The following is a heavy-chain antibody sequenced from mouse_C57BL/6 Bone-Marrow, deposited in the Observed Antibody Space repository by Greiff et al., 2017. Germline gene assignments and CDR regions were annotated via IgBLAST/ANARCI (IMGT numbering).Heavy chain of an antibody. CDR3: ARGYYYDNAMDY. D-gene: IGHD2-4*01. CDR1: GYSFTDYN. CDR2: INPNYGTT. J-gene: IGHJ4*01. V-gene: IGHV1-39*01. Sequence: VQLQQSGPELVKPGASVKISCKASGYSFTDYNMHWVKQSNGKSLEWIGVINPNYGTTSYNQKFKGKATVTVDQSSSTAYMQLNSLTSVDSAVYYCARGYYYDNAMDYCGQGTSVTVSS.